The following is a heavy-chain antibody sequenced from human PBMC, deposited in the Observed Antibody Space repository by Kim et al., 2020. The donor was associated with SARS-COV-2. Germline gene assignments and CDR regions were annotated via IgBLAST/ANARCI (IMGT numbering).Heavy chain of an antibody. Sequence: GGSLRLSCAASGFTFSSYSMNWVRQAPGKGLEWVSSISSSSSYIYYADSVKGRFTISRDNAKNSLYLQMNSLRAEDTAVYYCARDRGAARQWSRDYYYGMDVWGQGTTVTVSS. V-gene: IGHV3-21*01. CDR2: ISSSSSYI. CDR3: ARDRGAARQWSRDYYYGMDV. D-gene: IGHD6-6*01. CDR1: GFTFSSYS. J-gene: IGHJ6*02.